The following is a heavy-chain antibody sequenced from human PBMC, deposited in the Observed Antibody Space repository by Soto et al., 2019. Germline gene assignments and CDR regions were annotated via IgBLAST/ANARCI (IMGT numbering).Heavy chain of an antibody. CDR1: GFTFSSYS. Sequence: VGSLRLSCAASGFTFSSYSMNWVRQAPGKGLEWVSSISSSSSYIYYADSVKGRFTISRDNAKNSLYLQMNSLRAEDTAVYYCATYCSSTSCLVRYYGMDVWGQGTTVTVSS. D-gene: IGHD2-2*01. CDR2: ISSSSSYI. V-gene: IGHV3-21*01. J-gene: IGHJ6*02. CDR3: ATYCSSTSCLVRYYGMDV.